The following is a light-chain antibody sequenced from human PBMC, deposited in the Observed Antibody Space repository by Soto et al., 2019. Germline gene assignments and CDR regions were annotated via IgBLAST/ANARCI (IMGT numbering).Light chain of an antibody. J-gene: IGLJ1*01. V-gene: IGLV2-11*01. CDR3: CSYAGSYTFGV. CDR2: DVS. CDR1: ISDVGGYNY. Sequence: QSVLTQARSVSGSPGQSVTISCTGTISDVGGYNYVSWYQQHPGKAPKLMIYDVSKRPSGVPDRFSGSKYGNTASLTISGLQAEDEADYYCCSYAGSYTFGVFGTGTKVTVL.